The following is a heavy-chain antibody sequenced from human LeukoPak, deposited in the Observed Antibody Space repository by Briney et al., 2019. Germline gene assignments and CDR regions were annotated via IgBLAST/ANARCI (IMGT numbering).Heavy chain of an antibody. V-gene: IGHV3-15*01. CDR3: TTVHEAQWLRWYYLYDDY. CDR1: GFTFSSYA. D-gene: IGHD5-12*01. J-gene: IGHJ4*02. Sequence: PGGSLRLSCAASGFTFSSYAMSWVRQAPGKGLEWVGRIKSKTDGGTTDYAAPVKGRFTISRDDSKNTLYLQMNSLKTEDTAVYYCTTVHEAQWLRWYYLYDDYWGQGTLVTVSS. CDR2: IKSKTDGGTT.